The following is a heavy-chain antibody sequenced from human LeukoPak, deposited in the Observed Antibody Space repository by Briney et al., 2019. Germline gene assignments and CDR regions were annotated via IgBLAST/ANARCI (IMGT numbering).Heavy chain of an antibody. D-gene: IGHD3-3*01. CDR2: INPNSGGT. Sequence: GASVKVSCKASGYTLTGYYMHWVRQAPGQGLEWMGWINPNSGGTNYAQKFQGWVTMTRDTSISTAYMELSRLRSDDTAVYYCARATYYDFWSGSYYYYYGMDVWGQGTTVTVSS. V-gene: IGHV1-2*04. J-gene: IGHJ6*02. CDR1: GYTLTGYY. CDR3: ARATYYDFWSGSYYYYYGMDV.